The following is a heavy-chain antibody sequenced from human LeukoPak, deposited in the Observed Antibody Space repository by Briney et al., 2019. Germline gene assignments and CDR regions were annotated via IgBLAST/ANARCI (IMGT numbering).Heavy chain of an antibody. D-gene: IGHD3-22*01. V-gene: IGHV3-33*01. Sequence: HPGGSLRLSCAASGFTFNSYAMHWVRQAPGKGLEWVAFIWYVGSNKYYADSVRGRFTMSRDNSKNTLDLQMNSLRAEDTAVYYCARDERGYYNSSGFFGAIDYWGQGTLVTVSS. CDR2: IWYVGSNK. J-gene: IGHJ4*02. CDR1: GFTFNSYA. CDR3: ARDERGYYNSSGFFGAIDY.